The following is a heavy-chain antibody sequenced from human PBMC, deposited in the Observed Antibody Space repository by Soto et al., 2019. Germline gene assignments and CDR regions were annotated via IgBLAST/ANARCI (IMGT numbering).Heavy chain of an antibody. CDR1: GFTVSSYA. D-gene: IGHD6-19*01. Sequence: QVQLVESGGGVVQPGRSLTLSCAASGFTVSSYAMHWVRQAPGKGLEWVAVISYDGSNKYYADSVKGRFTISRDNSKNTLYLQMNSLRAEDTAVYYCARDREGGWLVISHYVDYWGQGTLVTVSS. CDR2: ISYDGSNK. J-gene: IGHJ4*02. V-gene: IGHV3-30-3*01. CDR3: ARDREGGWLVISHYVDY.